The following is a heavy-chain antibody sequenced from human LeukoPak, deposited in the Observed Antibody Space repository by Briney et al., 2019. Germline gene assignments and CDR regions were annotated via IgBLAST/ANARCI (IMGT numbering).Heavy chain of an antibody. CDR2: FIPVHDTA. D-gene: IGHD2-21*01. J-gene: IGHJ1*01. V-gene: IGHV1-69*10. CDR3: AMLAVISD. Sequence: SVKLSCKASRGTFTKYVVSGVREAPGQGLEWMGRFIPVHDTAIYAHKFQGRVILPADKSTSTAYMELPSLRSEDTAVYYCAMLAVISDWGQGTLITVSS. CDR1: RGTFTKYV.